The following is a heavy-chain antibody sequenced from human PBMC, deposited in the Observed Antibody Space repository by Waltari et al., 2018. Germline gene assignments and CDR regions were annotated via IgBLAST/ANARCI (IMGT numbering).Heavy chain of an antibody. Sequence: QLQLQESGSGLVKPSQTLSLTCAVSGGSISSGGYSWSWIRQPPGKGLEWIGYIYHSGSTYYNPSLKSRVTISVDRSKNQFSLKLSSVTAADTAVYYCARSYYDFWSGHDAYYFDYWGQGTLVTVSS. CDR2: IYHSGST. CDR3: ARSYYDFWSGHDAYYFDY. V-gene: IGHV4-30-2*01. D-gene: IGHD3-3*01. J-gene: IGHJ4*02. CDR1: GGSISSGGYS.